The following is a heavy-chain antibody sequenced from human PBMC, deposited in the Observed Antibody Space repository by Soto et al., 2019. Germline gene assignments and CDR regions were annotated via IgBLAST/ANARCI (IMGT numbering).Heavy chain of an antibody. Sequence: AASVKVSCKVSGYTLTELSMHWVRQAPGKGLEWMGGFDPEDGETIYAQKFQGRVTMTEDTSTDTAYMELSSLRSEDTAVYYCATNDFWSGYYKYYFDYWGQGTLVTVSS. CDR3: ATNDFWSGYYKYYFDY. V-gene: IGHV1-24*01. D-gene: IGHD3-3*01. J-gene: IGHJ4*02. CDR1: GYTLTELS. CDR2: FDPEDGET.